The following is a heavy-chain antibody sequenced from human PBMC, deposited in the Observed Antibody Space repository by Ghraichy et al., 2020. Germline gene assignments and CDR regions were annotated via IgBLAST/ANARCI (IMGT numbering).Heavy chain of an antibody. V-gene: IGHV4-59*01. CDR3: ARGYSYGSYYFDY. CDR1: GGSISSYY. Sequence: SETLSLTCTVSGGSISSYYWSWIRQPPGKGLEWIGYIYYSGSTNYNPSLKSRVTISVDTSKNQFSLKLSSVTAADTAVYYCARGYSYGSYYFDYWGQGTLVTVSS. CDR2: IYYSGST. J-gene: IGHJ4*02. D-gene: IGHD5-18*01.